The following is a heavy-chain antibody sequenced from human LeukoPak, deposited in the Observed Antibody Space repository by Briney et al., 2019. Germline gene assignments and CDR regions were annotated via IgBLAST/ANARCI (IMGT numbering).Heavy chain of an antibody. J-gene: IGHJ6*02. V-gene: IGHV3-73*01. Sequence: GAKKLSSAASGVTLSGSAIQWVRQASGKGLEWIGRIRSKVNNYATTYGVSVKGRLTISRDDSKNTAYLQMNSLKLEDTAVYYCTLFRETGTTPRDFYQFTMDVWGQGTTVTVSS. CDR1: GVTLSGSA. CDR2: IRSKVNNYAT. D-gene: IGHD7-27*01. CDR3: TLFRETGTTPRDFYQFTMDV.